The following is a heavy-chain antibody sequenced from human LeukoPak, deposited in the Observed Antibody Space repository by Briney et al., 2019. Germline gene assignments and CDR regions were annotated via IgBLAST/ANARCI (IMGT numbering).Heavy chain of an antibody. V-gene: IGHV3-9*01. J-gene: IGHJ4*02. CDR3: AKDILNYYDSSGYLAR. CDR1: GFTFDDYA. Sequence: GGSLRLSCAASGFTFDDYAMHWVRQAPGKGLEWVSGNSWNSGSIGYADSVKGRFTISRDNAKNSLYLQMNSLRAEDTALYYCAKDILNYYDSSGYLARWGQGTLVTVSS. CDR2: NSWNSGSI. D-gene: IGHD3-22*01.